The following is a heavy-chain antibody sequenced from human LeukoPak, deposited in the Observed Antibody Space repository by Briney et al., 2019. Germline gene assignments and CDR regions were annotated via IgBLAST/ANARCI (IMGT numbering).Heavy chain of an antibody. V-gene: IGHV3-21*01. Sequence: GGSLRLSCAASGFTFSSYSMNWVRQAPGKGLEWVSSISSSSSYIYYADSVKGRFTISRDNAKNSLYLQMNSLRAEDTAVYYCARGRGYSYGTVDYWGQGTLVTVPS. CDR1: GFTFSSYS. CDR3: ARGRGYSYGTVDY. CDR2: ISSSSSYI. D-gene: IGHD5-18*01. J-gene: IGHJ4*02.